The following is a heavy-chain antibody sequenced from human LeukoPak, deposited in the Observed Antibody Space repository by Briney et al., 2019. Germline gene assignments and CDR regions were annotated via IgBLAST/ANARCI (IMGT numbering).Heavy chain of an antibody. CDR1: GFIFDDFG. D-gene: IGHD3-10*02. Sequence: PGGSLRLSCPASGFIFDDFGMSWVRQAPGKGLEWVSGINWNGGSTSYADSVKGRFTISRDNAKNSLYLQMNSLRAEDTAVYYCAELGITVIGGVWGKGTTVTISS. J-gene: IGHJ6*04. CDR2: INWNGGST. CDR3: AELGITVIGGV. V-gene: IGHV3-20*04.